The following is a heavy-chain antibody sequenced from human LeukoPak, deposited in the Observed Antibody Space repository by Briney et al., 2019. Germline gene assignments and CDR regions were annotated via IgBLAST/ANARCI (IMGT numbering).Heavy chain of an antibody. CDR3: ASAARDNYYFDY. Sequence: ASVKVSCKASGYTFTYRYLHWVRQAPGQALEWMGWITPFNGNTNYAQKFQDRVTITRDRSISTAYMELSSLRSEDTAMYYCASAARDNYYFDYWGQGTLVTVSS. CDR1: GYTFTYRY. CDR2: ITPFNGNT. V-gene: IGHV1-45*02. J-gene: IGHJ4*02. D-gene: IGHD1-1*01.